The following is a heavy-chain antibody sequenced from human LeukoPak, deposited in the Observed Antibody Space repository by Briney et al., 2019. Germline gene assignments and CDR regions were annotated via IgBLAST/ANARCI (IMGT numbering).Heavy chain of an antibody. Sequence: GGSLRLSCAASGFTFSSYSMNWVRQAPGKGLEWVSSISSSSSYIYYADSVKGRFTISRDNAKNSLYLQMNSLRAEDTAVYYCARDLSFEAGIDYWGQGTLVTVSS. V-gene: IGHV3-21*01. CDR3: ARDLSFEAGIDY. CDR1: GFTFSSYS. D-gene: IGHD2/OR15-2a*01. J-gene: IGHJ4*02. CDR2: ISSSSSYI.